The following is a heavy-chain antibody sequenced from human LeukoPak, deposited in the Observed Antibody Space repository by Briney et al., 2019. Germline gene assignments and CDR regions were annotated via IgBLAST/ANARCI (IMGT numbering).Heavy chain of an antibody. CDR3: ARGSGDYILPLDY. J-gene: IGHJ4*02. V-gene: IGHV4-31*03. Sequence: SETLSLTCTVSGGSISSGGYYWSWIRQHPGKGLEWIGYIYYSGSTYYNPSLKSRVTISVDTSKSQFSLKLSSVTAADTAVYYCARGSGDYILPLDYWGQGTLVTVSS. CDR1: GGSISSGGYY. D-gene: IGHD4-17*01. CDR2: IYYSGST.